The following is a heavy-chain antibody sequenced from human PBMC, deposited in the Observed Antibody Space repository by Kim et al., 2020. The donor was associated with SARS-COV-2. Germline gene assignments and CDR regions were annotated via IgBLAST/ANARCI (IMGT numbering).Heavy chain of an antibody. CDR1: GGTFSSYA. Sequence: SVKVSCKASGGTFSSYAISWVRQAPGQGLEWMGGIIPIFGTANYAQKFQGRVTITADESTSTAYMELSSLRSEDTAVYYCAEGGHQGEETYYYYMDVWGKGTTVTVSS. CDR2: IIPIFGTA. CDR3: AEGGHQGEETYYYYMDV. V-gene: IGHV1-69*13. J-gene: IGHJ6*03.